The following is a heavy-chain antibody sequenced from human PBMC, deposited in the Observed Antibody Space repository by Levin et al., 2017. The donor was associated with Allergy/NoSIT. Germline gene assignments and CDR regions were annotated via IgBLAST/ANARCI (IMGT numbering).Heavy chain of an antibody. J-gene: IGHJ6*02. V-gene: IGHV3-7*01. CDR2: IKQDGSEI. Sequence: AGGSLRLSCVASGFTFSSYWMTWVRQAPGKGLEWVANIKQDGSEITCVESLKGRFTISRDNGKNSLYLQMSGLGVEDTAVYYCARDRWDLLEGVYYFHGMDGWGQGTTVTVSS. CDR3: ARDRWDLLEGVYYFHGMDG. D-gene: IGHD1-26*01. CDR1: GFTFSSYW.